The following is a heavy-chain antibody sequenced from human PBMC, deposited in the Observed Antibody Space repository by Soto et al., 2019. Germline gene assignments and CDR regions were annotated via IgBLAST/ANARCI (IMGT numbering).Heavy chain of an antibody. CDR3: ARAAPVVVAATGVDDWFDP. Sequence: EVQLVESGGGLVKPGGSLRLSCAASGFTFSSYSMNWVRQAPGKGLEWVSSISSSSSYIYYADSVKGRFTISRDNAKNSLYLQMNRQRAADTAVYYCARAAPVVVAATGVDDWFDPWGQGTLVTVSS. J-gene: IGHJ5*02. CDR2: ISSSSSYI. D-gene: IGHD2-15*01. V-gene: IGHV3-21*01. CDR1: GFTFSSYS.